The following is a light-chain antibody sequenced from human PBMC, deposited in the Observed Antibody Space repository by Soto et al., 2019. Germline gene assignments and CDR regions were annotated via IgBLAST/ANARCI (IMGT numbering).Light chain of an antibody. CDR1: QSVSNN. V-gene: IGKV3-15*01. J-gene: IGKJ1*01. CDR2: GAS. CDR3: QQYNIWWT. Sequence: EIVMTQSPATLSVSPGERATLSCRASQSVSNNYLAWYQQKPGQPPRLLIYGASTRATGIPARFSGGGSGTEFTLTISSLQSEDFAVYYCQQYNIWWTFGQGTKVDI.